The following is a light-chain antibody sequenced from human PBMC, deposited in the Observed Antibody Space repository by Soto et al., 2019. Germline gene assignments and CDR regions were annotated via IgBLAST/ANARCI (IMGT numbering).Light chain of an antibody. J-gene: IGKJ5*01. CDR3: QHYDSSPIT. CDR1: QSVSSSY. CDR2: GAS. V-gene: IGKV3-20*01. Sequence: EIVLTQSPGTLSLSPGERATLSCRASQSVSSSYLAWYQQKPGQAPRLLIYGASSRATGIPDRFSGSGSGTDFTLTISRLEPEDFAVFYCQHYDSSPITFGQGTRLEI.